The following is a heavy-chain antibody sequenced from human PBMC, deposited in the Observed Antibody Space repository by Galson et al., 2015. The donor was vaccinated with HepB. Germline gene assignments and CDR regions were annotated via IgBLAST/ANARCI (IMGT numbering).Heavy chain of an antibody. CDR2: TYYRSTWYS. D-gene: IGHD3-3*01. CDR1: GDSVSSKTSI. Sequence: CAISGDSVSSKTSIWTWIRQSPSRGLEWLGRTYYRSTWYSDYDASVQGRITINADTSKHQFFLHMNSLTPEDTAVYFCVRDRGGYYPGFDFWGQGTLVTVSS. J-gene: IGHJ4*02. V-gene: IGHV6-1*01. CDR3: VRDRGGYYPGFDF.